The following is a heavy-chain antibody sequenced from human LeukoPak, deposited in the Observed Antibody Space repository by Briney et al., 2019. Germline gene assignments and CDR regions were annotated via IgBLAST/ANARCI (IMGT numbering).Heavy chain of an antibody. V-gene: IGHV3-30*18. CDR3: AKDPHIVATSYYFDY. CDR2: ISYDGSNK. CDR1: GFTFSSYG. J-gene: IGHJ4*02. D-gene: IGHD5-12*01. Sequence: GGSLRLSCAASGFTFSSYGMHWVRQAPGKGLEWVAVISYDGSNKYYADSVKGRFTISRDNSKNTLYLQMNSLRAEDTAVYYCAKDPHIVATSYYFDYWGQGTLVTVSS.